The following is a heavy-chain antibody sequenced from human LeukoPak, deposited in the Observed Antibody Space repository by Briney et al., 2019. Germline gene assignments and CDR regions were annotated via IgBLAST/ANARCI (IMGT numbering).Heavy chain of an antibody. CDR2: IYYSGST. V-gene: IGHV4-59*01. Sequence: PSETLSLTCTVSGGSISSYYWSWVRQPRGKGLEWIGYIYYSGSTNYNPSLKSRVTISLDTSKNQFSLKLSSVTAADTAVYYCARGSGSSGKIDYWGQGTLVTVSS. D-gene: IGHD6-19*01. CDR3: ARGSGSSGKIDY. J-gene: IGHJ4*02. CDR1: GGSISSYY.